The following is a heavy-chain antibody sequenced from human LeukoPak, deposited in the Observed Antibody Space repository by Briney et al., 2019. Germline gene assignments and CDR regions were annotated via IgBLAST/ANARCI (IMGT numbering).Heavy chain of an antibody. CDR1: GYSISSGYY. D-gene: IGHD6-19*01. V-gene: IGHV3-11*06. CDR3: ARIYSSGWRYFDY. Sequence: LSLTCTVSGYSISSGYYWGWIRQPPGKGLEWVSSISSSSSYIYYADSVKGRFTISRDNAKNSLYLQMNSLRAEDTAVYYCARIYSSGWRYFDYWGQGTLVTVSS. J-gene: IGHJ4*02. CDR2: ISSSSSYI.